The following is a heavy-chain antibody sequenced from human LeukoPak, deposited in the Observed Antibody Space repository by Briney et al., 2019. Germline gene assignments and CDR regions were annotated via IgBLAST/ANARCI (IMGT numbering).Heavy chain of an antibody. D-gene: IGHD3-22*01. Sequence: SETLSLTCAVSGYSISSGYYWGWIRQPPGKGLEWIGSSYHSGSTYYNPSLKSRVTISVDTSKNQFSLKLSSVTAADTVVYYCARSYYYYDSSGYSYAFDIWGQGTMVTVTS. CDR2: SYHSGST. CDR3: ARSYYYYDSSGYSYAFDI. J-gene: IGHJ3*02. V-gene: IGHV4-38-2*01. CDR1: GYSISSGYY.